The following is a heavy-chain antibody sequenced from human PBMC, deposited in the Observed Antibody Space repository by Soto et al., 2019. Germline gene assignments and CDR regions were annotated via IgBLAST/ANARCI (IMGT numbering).Heavy chain of an antibody. CDR3: AKLAGYCSGNSCHGDYAMDV. CDR2: FYYSENT. CDR1: GGSISSKSYS. V-gene: IGHV4-39*01. D-gene: IGHD2-2*01. J-gene: IGHJ6*02. Sequence: QLQLQESGPGLLKPSETLSLTCSVSGGSISSKSYSWGWIRQPPGKGLEWIGTFYYSENTYYNPSLKGRVTISVDTSKNQFSLKLSSVTAADTAVYYCAKLAGYCSGNSCHGDYAMDVWGQGTTVTVSS.